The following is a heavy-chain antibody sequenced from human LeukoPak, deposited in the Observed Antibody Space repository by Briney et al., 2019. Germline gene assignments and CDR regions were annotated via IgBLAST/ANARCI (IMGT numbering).Heavy chain of an antibody. Sequence: PSETLSLTCTVSGGSISSGGYYWSWIRQHPGKGLEWIGYIYYSGSTNYNPSLKSRVTISVDTSKNQFSLKLSSVTAADTAVYYCASSPDPNYDFWSGHYYGMDVWGQGTTVTVSS. D-gene: IGHD3-3*01. CDR3: ASSPDPNYDFWSGHYYGMDV. V-gene: IGHV4-61*08. CDR1: GGSISSGGYY. J-gene: IGHJ6*02. CDR2: IYYSGST.